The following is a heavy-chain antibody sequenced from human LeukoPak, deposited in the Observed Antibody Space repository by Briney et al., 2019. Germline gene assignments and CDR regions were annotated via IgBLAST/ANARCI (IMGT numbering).Heavy chain of an antibody. CDR3: ARQTGSGLFILP. CDR1: GGSISSSSYY. Sequence: SETLSLTCTVSGGSISSSSYYWGWIRQPPGRGLEWIGSIYYSGSTYYNPSLKSRVTISVDTSKNQFSLRLTSVTAADTAVYYCARQTGSGLFILPGGQGTLVTVSS. D-gene: IGHD3/OR15-3a*01. V-gene: IGHV4-39*01. CDR2: IYYSGST. J-gene: IGHJ4*02.